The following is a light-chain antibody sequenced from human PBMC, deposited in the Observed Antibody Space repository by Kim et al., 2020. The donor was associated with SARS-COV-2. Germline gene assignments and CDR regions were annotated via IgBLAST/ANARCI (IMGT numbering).Light chain of an antibody. Sequence: SSELTQDPAVSVALGQTVRITCQGNSLISHYASWYQQKPGGAPVLVLYGKSDRPSWIPDRFSGSKSGDTASLTISGAQAEDEADYYCHSRGSSGDHMVFGGGTKVTVL. CDR2: GKS. CDR1: SLISHY. J-gene: IGLJ3*02. V-gene: IGLV3-19*01. CDR3: HSRGSSGDHMV.